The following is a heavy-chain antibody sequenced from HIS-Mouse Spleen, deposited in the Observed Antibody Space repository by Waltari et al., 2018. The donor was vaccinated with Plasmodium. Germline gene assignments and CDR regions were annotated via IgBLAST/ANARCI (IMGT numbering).Heavy chain of an antibody. D-gene: IGHD7-27*01. Sequence: EVQLVETGGGLIQPGGSLRLSCAASGFTFSSNYMGWVRQAPGKGLEWVSVIYSGGSTYYADSVKGRFTISRDNSKNTLYLQMNSLRAEDTAVYYCARAAIAWGSPYYFDYWGQGTLVTVSS. V-gene: IGHV3-53*02. CDR2: IYSGGST. CDR3: ARAAIAWGSPYYFDY. J-gene: IGHJ4*02. CDR1: GFTFSSNY.